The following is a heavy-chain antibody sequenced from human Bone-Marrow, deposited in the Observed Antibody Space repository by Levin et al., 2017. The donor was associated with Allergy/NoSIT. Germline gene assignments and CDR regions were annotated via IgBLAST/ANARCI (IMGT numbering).Heavy chain of an antibody. D-gene: IGHD3-16*01. V-gene: IGHV4-39*01. Sequence: SETLSLTCSVSGGSLGSTSHYWAWIRQPPGKGLEWIGLIYYNGVAHYNASLTSRVTFSLDASKNQLSLQLTSVTAADTAHYFCAIGGATSAWGMDVWGQGTPVTVAS. CDR1: GGSLGSTSHY. CDR2: IYYNGVA. CDR3: AIGGATSAWGMDV. J-gene: IGHJ6*02.